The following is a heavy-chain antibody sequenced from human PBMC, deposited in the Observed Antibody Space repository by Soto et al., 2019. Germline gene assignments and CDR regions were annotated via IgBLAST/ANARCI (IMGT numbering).Heavy chain of an antibody. V-gene: IGHV1-18*01. CDR3: ARENYGDYASNDHDAFDI. CDR1: GYTFTSYG. CDR2: ISAYNGNT. Sequence: EASVKVSCKASGYTFTSYGISWVRQAPGQGLEWMGWISAYNGNTNYAQKLQGRVTMTTDTSTSTAYMELRSLRSDDTAVYYCARENYGDYASNDHDAFDIWGQGTMVTV. D-gene: IGHD4-17*01. J-gene: IGHJ3*02.